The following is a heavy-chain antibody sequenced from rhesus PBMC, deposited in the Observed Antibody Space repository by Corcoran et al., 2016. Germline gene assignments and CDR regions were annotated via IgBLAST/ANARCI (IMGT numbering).Heavy chain of an antibody. Sequence: EVQLVESGGGLAGPGGSLRLSCAASGFTFSNYWVNWVRQTPGQGLEWISVVNGDGTRTDYADSVKGRFTISRDNSKNTLSLQMNNLRTEDTAVYYCALSGELERRCFEFGGQGAPVIVSS. CDR2: VNGDGTRT. J-gene: IGHJ1*01. CDR1: GFTFSNYW. D-gene: IGHD1-7*02. CDR3: ALSGELERRCFEF. V-gene: IGHV3S42*01.